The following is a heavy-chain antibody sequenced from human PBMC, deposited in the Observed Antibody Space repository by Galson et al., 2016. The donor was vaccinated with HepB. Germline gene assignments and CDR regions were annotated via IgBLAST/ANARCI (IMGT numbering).Heavy chain of an antibody. CDR2: IPGDGTNK. J-gene: IGHJ3*02. Sequence: SLRLSCAASGLSFGSYAMNWVRQTPAKGLEWVAVIPGDGTNKYYADSVKGRFTISRDTSKSTLYLQMSILRADDTAVYSCAKKGYSSGKFDAFDIWGQGTVVTVSS. V-gene: IGHV3-30*18. CDR1: GLSFGSYA. D-gene: IGHD6-19*01. CDR3: AKKGYSSGKFDAFDI.